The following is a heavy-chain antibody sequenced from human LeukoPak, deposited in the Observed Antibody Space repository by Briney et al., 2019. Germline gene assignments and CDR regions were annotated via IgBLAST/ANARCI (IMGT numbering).Heavy chain of an antibody. V-gene: IGHV1-2*02. J-gene: IGHJ4*02. CDR3: ASANFGDEGFDY. CDR2: INSKSGGT. CDR1: GYSFTDYY. D-gene: IGHD3-10*01. Sequence: GASVKVSCKAPGYSFTDYYMHWVRQAPGQGLEWMGWINSKSGGTNYAQKFQGRVTMTRDTSISTAYMELSRLRSDDTAVYYCASANFGDEGFDYWGQGPLVTVSS.